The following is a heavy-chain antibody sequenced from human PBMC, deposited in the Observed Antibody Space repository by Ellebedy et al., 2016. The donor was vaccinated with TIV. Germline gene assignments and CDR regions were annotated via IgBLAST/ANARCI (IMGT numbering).Heavy chain of an antibody. D-gene: IGHD5-12*01. CDR2: ISWDGDST. CDR3: AKDRLDNGYDSFDP. V-gene: IGHV3-43*01. CDR1: GFSFNEYT. Sequence: GESLKISCAASGFSFNEYTMHWVRQLPGKGLEWVSLISWDGDSTYYADSVEGRFTISRDNSKDSLYLQMNGLRIEDSGVYYCAKDRLDNGYDSFDPWGQGTPVTVSS. J-gene: IGHJ5*02.